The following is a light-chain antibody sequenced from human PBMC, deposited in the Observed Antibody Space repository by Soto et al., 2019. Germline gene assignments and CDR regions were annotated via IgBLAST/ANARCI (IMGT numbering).Light chain of an antibody. V-gene: IGKV1-5*03. J-gene: IGKJ1*01. Sequence: DIQMIQSPSTLSASVGDRVTITCRASQSISSWLAWYQQKPGKAPKLLIYKASSLEGGVPSRFSGSGSGTEFTLTISSLQPDDFATYYCQQYNSYSLWTGGQGTKVEIK. CDR1: QSISSW. CDR3: QQYNSYSLWT. CDR2: KAS.